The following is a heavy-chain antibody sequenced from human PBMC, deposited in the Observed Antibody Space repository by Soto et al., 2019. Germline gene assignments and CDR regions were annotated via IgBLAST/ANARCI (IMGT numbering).Heavy chain of an antibody. J-gene: IGHJ4*02. Sequence: GGSLRLSCAASGFTFSDYYMSWIRQAPGKGLEWVSYISSSSSYTNYADSVKGRFTISRDNAKNSLYLQMNSLRAEDTAVYYCAREGPGYSKEAYSDYWGQGTLVTVSS. CDR3: AREGPGYSKEAYSDY. D-gene: IGHD4-4*01. CDR1: GFTFSDYY. V-gene: IGHV3-11*06. CDR2: ISSSSSYT.